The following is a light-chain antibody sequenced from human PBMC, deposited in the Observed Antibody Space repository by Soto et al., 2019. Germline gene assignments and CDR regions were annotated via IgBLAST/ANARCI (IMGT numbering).Light chain of an antibody. V-gene: IGLV2-11*01. CDR2: DVS. CDR3: CSYAGNYTPFV. CDR1: SSDVGGYNY. Sequence: QSALTQPRSVSGSPGQSVTISCTGTSSDVGGYNYVSWYQQHPDKAPNLVIYDVSKRPSGVPDRFSGSKSGNTASLTISGLQAEDEADYYCCSYAGNYTPFVFGTGTKVTVL. J-gene: IGLJ1*01.